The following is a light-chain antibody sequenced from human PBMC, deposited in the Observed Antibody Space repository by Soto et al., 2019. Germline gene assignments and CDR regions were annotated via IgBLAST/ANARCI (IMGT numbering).Light chain of an antibody. CDR2: GAS. CDR3: QQYGSSPFT. V-gene: IGKV3-20*01. Sequence: ETVVTQSPGTLSLSPGERATLSCRASQSVSSSYLAWYQQKPGQAPRLLIYGASSRATGIPDRFSGSGSGTDFTLTISRLEPEDFAVYYCQQYGSSPFTFGPGTKVDIK. CDR1: QSVSSSY. J-gene: IGKJ3*01.